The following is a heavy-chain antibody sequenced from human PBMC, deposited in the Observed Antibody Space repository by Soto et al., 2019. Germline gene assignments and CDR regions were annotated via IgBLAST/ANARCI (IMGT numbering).Heavy chain of an antibody. Sequence: QVQLVQSGAEEKKPGASVKVSCKASGYTFTSYAMHWVRQAPGQRLEWMGWINAGNGNTKYSQKFQGRVTITRDTSRSTAYRELSRLRSEDTAVYYCARGGGFWSGYLGYWGQGTLVTVSS. CDR3: ARGGGFWSGYLGY. D-gene: IGHD3-3*01. J-gene: IGHJ4*02. V-gene: IGHV1-3*05. CDR1: GYTFTSYA. CDR2: INAGNGNT.